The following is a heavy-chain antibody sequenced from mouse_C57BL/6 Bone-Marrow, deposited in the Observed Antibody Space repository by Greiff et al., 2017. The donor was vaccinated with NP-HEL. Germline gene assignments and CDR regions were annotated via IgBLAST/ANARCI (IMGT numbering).Heavy chain of an antibody. V-gene: IGHV5-12*01. J-gene: IGHJ4*01. CDR2: ISNGGGST. CDR1: GFTFSDYY. CDR3: ERHAGSSNYYAMDY. Sequence: EVKVVESGGGLVQPGGSLKLSCAASGFTFSDYYMYWVRQTPEKRLEWVAYISNGGGSTYYPDTVKGRFTISRDNAKNTLYLQMSRLKSEDTDMYYCERHAGSSNYYAMDYWGQGTSVTVSS. D-gene: IGHD1-1*01.